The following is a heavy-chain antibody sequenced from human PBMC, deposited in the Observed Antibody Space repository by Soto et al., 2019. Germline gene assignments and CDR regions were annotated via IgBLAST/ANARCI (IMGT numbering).Heavy chain of an antibody. CDR3: ASSVVYRSGWPPLFDI. J-gene: IGHJ3*02. D-gene: IGHD6-19*01. CDR1: GGTFSSYA. V-gene: IGHV1-69*13. CDR2: IIPIFGTA. Sequence: SVKVSCKASGGTFSSYAISWVRQAPGQGLEWMGGIIPIFGTANYAQKFQGRVTITADESTSTAYMELSSLRSEDTAVYYCASSVVYRSGWPPLFDIWGQGTMVTVSS.